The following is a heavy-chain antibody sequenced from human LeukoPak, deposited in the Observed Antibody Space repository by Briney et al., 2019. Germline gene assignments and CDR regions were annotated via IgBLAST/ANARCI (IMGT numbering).Heavy chain of an antibody. J-gene: IGHJ5*02. CDR1: GYSISSGYY. V-gene: IGHV4-38-2*02. Sequence: PSETLSLTCAVSGYSISSGYYWGWIRQPPGKGLGWIGSIYHSGSTYYNPSLKSRVTISVDTSKNQFSLKLSSVTAADTAVYYCARDGNNWFDPWGQGTLVTVSS. CDR3: ARDGNNWFDP. D-gene: IGHD1-26*01. CDR2: IYHSGST.